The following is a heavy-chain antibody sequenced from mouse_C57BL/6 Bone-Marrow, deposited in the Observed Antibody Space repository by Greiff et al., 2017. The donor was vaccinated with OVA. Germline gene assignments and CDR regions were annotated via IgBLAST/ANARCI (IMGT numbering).Heavy chain of an antibody. V-gene: IGHV1-72*01. Sequence: QVQLQQSGAELVKPGASVKLSCKASGYTFTSYWMHWVKQRPGRGLEWIGRIDPNSGGTKYNEKFKSKATLTVDKPSSTAYMQLSSLTSEDSAVYYCARSIFITTVVGLKDYWGQGTSVTVSS. CDR1: GYTFTSYW. D-gene: IGHD1-1*01. CDR2: IDPNSGGT. J-gene: IGHJ4*01. CDR3: ARSIFITTVVGLKDY.